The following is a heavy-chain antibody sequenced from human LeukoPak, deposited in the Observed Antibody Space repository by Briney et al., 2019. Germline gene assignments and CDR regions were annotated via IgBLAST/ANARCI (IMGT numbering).Heavy chain of an antibody. D-gene: IGHD2-2*01. CDR2: ISSSSSTI. CDR1: GFTFSSYS. J-gene: IGHJ1*01. V-gene: IGHV3-48*01. CDR3: ARGVVPAAEEYFQH. Sequence: PGGSLRLSCAASGFTFSSYSMNWVRQAPGKGLEWVSYISSSSSTIYYADSVKGRFTISRDNSKNTLYLQMNSLRAEDTAVYYCARGVVPAAEEYFQHWGQGTLVTVSS.